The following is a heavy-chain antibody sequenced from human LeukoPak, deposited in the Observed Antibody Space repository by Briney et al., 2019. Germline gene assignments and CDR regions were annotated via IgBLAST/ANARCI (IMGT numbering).Heavy chain of an antibody. J-gene: IGHJ6*02. CDR2: IYHSGST. CDR1: GGSISSSNW. Sequence: SGTLSLTCAVSGGSISSSNWWSWVRQPPGKGLEWIGEIYHSGSTNYNPSLKSRVTISVDKSKNQFSLKLSSVTAADTAVYYCAGYCSGGSCYSDDYYYYYGMDVWGQGTTVTVSS. CDR3: AGYCSGGSCYSDDYYYYYGMDV. V-gene: IGHV4-4*02. D-gene: IGHD2-15*01.